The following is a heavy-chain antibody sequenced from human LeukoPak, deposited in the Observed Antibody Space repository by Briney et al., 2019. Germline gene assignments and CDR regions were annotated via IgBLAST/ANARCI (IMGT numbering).Heavy chain of an antibody. J-gene: IGHJ4*02. V-gene: IGHV1-3*01. Sequence: ASVKVSCKASGYTFTSYAMHWVRQAPGQRLEWMGWINAGNGNTKYPQKFQGRVTITRDTSASTAYMELSSLRSEDTAVYYCARDLEYSYGYSYWGQGTLVTVSS. CDR3: ARDLEYSYGYSY. D-gene: IGHD5-18*01. CDR2: INAGNGNT. CDR1: GYTFTSYA.